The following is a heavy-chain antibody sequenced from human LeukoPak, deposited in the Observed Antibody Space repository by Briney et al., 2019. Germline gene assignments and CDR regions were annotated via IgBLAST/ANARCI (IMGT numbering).Heavy chain of an antibody. J-gene: IGHJ2*01. V-gene: IGHV3-23*01. Sequence: GGSLRLSCAASGFTFSSYAMSWVRQAPGKGLERVSGISPGGANTYYADSVKGRFTISRDNSKNTLYMQMKSLRAEDTAVYYCARRPTSLGYFDVWGRGTLVTVSS. CDR1: GFTFSSYA. CDR3: ARRPTSLGYFDV. CDR2: ISPGGANT.